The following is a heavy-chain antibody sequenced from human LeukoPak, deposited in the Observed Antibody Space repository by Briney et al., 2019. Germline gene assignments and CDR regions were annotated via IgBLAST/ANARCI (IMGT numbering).Heavy chain of an antibody. J-gene: IGHJ1*01. D-gene: IGHD6-19*01. V-gene: IGHV4-4*02. Sequence: PSETLSLTCAVSGGSISSTNWWSWVRQPPGKGLEWIGEIYHSGNTNYNPSLKSRVTLSVDTSKNQLSLKVNSVTAADTAVYYCVANGWYSLEHWGQGTLVIVSS. CDR2: IYHSGNT. CDR3: VANGWYSLEH. CDR1: GGSISSTNW.